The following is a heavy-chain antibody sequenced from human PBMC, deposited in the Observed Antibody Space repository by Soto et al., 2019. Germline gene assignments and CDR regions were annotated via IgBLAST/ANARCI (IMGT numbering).Heavy chain of an antibody. CDR3: ARDKAASFGLELFEY. D-gene: IGHD5-18*01. V-gene: IGHV3-23*01. Sequence: GGSLRLSCAASGFTFSSYAMSWVRQAPGKGLEWVSAVSASGAGTYYSDSVKGRFTISRDNSKNTLYLRMNSLRAEDTAVYYCARDKAASFGLELFEYWSQASLVTV. CDR2: VSASGAGT. J-gene: IGHJ4*02. CDR1: GFTFSSYA.